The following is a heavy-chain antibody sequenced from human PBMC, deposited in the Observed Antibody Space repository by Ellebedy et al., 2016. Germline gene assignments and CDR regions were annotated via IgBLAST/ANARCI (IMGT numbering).Heavy chain of an antibody. D-gene: IGHD5-18*01. CDR2: ISSSSSYI. J-gene: IGHJ6*02. V-gene: IGHV3-21*01. CDR3: ARNERTARRVGYYYGMDV. Sequence: GESLKISCAASGFTFSSYSMNWVRQAPGKGLEWVSSISSSSSYIYYADSVKGRFTISRDNAKNSLYLQMNSLRAEDTAVYYCARNERTARRVGYYYGMDVWGQGTTVTVSS. CDR1: GFTFSSYS.